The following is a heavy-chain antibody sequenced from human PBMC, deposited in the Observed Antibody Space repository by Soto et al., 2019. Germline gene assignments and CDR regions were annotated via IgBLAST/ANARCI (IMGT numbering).Heavy chain of an antibody. D-gene: IGHD3-3*02. Sequence: QVQLVQSGAEVKKPGSSVKISCKASGGTFRTNAFSWVRQAPGQGLEWMGGIIPIFPTPDYAQKFQGRVTITADESTTTTYMELSSLRSEDTATYYCARDKDRQQLGGNYYYIMDVWAKGPRSPSP. J-gene: IGHJ6*02. CDR2: IIPIFPTP. V-gene: IGHV1-69*12. CDR1: GGTFRTNA. CDR3: ARDKDRQQLGGNYYYIMDV.